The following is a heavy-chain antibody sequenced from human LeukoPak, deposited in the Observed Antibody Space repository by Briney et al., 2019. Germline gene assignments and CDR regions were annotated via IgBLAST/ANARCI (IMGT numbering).Heavy chain of an antibody. D-gene: IGHD2-21*01. V-gene: IGHV4-30-4*01. J-gene: IGHJ3*02. CDR3: AREVIAPADSDALDI. Sequence: SETLSLTCNVSGGSITSNNYFWSWIRQPPGEGLEWIGYIRYNGGAYYNPSLQSRATMSVDTSKNQFSLRLSSVTAPDTAIYYCAREVIAPADSDALDIWGQGTMVTVS. CDR2: IRYNGGA. CDR1: GGSITSNNYF.